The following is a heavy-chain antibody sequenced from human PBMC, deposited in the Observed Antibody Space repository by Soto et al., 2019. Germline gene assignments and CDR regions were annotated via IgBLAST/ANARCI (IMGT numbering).Heavy chain of an antibody. CDR2: IKQDGSEK. CDR1: GFTFRRYW. V-gene: IGHV3-7*03. CDR3: ARDSAFHRGTWFSRHYYGLDA. D-gene: IGHD6-13*01. Sequence: GGSLRLSCVASGFTFRRYWMSWVRQAPGRWLQWVANIKQDGSEKFYVGSVRGRVTISRDNAKQSLYLQIDSLRVEDTAVYYCARDSAFHRGTWFSRHYYGLDAWGHGTTVTVSS. J-gene: IGHJ6*02.